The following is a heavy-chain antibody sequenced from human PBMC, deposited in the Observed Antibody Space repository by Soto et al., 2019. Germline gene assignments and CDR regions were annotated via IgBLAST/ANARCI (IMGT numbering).Heavy chain of an antibody. CDR2: IYSGGST. J-gene: IGHJ4*02. D-gene: IGHD2-8*01. CDR1: GFTVSSNY. V-gene: IGHV3-53*01. Sequence: LRLSCAASGFTVSSNYMSWVRQAPGKGLEWVSVIYSGGSTYYADSVKGRFSISRDISKSTLYLQMNSLRAEDTAVYYCARGSPYCINAVCYRPNAYFXYWGQGTLVTVSS. CDR3: ARGSPYCINAVCYRPNAYFXY.